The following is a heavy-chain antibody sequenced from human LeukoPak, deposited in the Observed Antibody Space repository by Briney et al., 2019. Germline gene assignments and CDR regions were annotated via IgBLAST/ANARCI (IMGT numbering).Heavy chain of an antibody. CDR2: ISWNSGSI. J-gene: IGHJ5*02. Sequence: GRSLRLSCAASGFTFDDYAMHWVRQAPGKGLEWVSGISWNSGSIGYADSVKGRFTISRDNAKNSLYLQMNSLRAEDTAVYYCARGQQLDENWFDPWGQGTLVTVSS. V-gene: IGHV3-9*01. CDR3: ARGQQLDENWFDP. CDR1: GFTFDDYA. D-gene: IGHD6-13*01.